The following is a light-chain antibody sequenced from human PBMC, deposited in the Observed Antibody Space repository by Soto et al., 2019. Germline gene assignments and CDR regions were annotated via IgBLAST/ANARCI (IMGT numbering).Light chain of an antibody. CDR1: QSICTY. Sequence: GVTKSPGTVSLSTGERATLSCRASQSICTYLAWYQQKPGQAPRLLIYDASNRATGIPARFSGGGSGTDFTLTISSLEPEDVAVYYCQQRNPHTFGGGTKVDIK. V-gene: IGKV3-11*01. J-gene: IGKJ4*01. CDR3: QQRNPHT. CDR2: DAS.